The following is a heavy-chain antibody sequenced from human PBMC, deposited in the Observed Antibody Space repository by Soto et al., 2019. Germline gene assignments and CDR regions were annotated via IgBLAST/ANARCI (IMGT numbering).Heavy chain of an antibody. D-gene: IGHD6-19*01. CDR3: ARGGSSAWYNWFEP. J-gene: IGHJ5*02. Sequence: SETLSLTCPVSGCSISSYYWSWIRQPPGKGLEWIGYIYYSGSTNYNPSLKSRVTISVDTSKNQFSLKLSSVTAADTAVYYCARGGSSAWYNWFEPWGQGTLVTVPS. CDR2: IYYSGST. V-gene: IGHV4-59*01. CDR1: GCSISSYY.